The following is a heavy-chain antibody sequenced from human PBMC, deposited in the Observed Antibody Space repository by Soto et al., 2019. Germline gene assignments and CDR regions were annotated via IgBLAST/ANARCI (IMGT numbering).Heavy chain of an antibody. CDR3: ALDWNYGSGAFDI. Sequence: PSETLSLTCNVSGGSISSGDSYWSWIRQPPGKGLEWIGYIYYSGSTYYNPSLKSRVTISVDTSKNQFSLKLSSVTAADTAVYYCALDWNYGSGAFDIWGQGTMVT. V-gene: IGHV4-30-4*01. CDR1: GGSISSGDSY. D-gene: IGHD1-7*01. CDR2: IYYSGST. J-gene: IGHJ3*02.